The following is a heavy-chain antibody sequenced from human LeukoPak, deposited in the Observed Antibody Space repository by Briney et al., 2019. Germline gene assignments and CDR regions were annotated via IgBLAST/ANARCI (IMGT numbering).Heavy chain of an antibody. CDR1: GFTFSSLW. CDR3: ATDGAGFDT. J-gene: IGHJ5*02. Sequence: PGGSLRLSCAASGFTFSSLWMSWIRQAPGKGLEWLSYINIGGTNTHYADSVKGRFTISRDNAKKSLYLEMNNLRAEDTAVYYCATDGAGFDTWGQGVLVTVSS. CDR2: INIGGTNT. V-gene: IGHV3-11*01.